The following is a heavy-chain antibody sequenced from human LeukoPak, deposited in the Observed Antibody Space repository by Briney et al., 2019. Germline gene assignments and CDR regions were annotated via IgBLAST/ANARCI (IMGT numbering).Heavy chain of an antibody. CDR2: IRYDGSNK. D-gene: IGHD1-26*01. CDR3: AKDPHSGSHY. J-gene: IGHJ4*02. V-gene: IGHV3-30*02. CDR1: GFTFSSYG. Sequence: GGSLRLSCAASGFTFSSYGMHWVRQAPGKGLEWVAFIRYDGSNKYYADSVKGRFTISRDNSKNTLYLLMNSLRAEDTAVYYCAKDPHSGSHYWGQGTLVTVSS.